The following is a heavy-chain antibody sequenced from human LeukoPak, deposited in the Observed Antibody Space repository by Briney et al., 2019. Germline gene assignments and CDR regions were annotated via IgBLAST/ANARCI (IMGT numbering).Heavy chain of an antibody. V-gene: IGHV4-59*01. D-gene: IGHD3-10*01. CDR1: GGSISSYY. CDR2: YSGST. Sequence: SETLSLTCTVSGGSISSYYWSWIRQPPGKGLEWIGYYSGSTNYKPSLKSRVTISVDTSKNQFSLKLSSVTAADTAVYYCARGGYYGSGNDFRFDPWGQGTLVTVSS. J-gene: IGHJ5*02. CDR3: ARGGYYGSGNDFRFDP.